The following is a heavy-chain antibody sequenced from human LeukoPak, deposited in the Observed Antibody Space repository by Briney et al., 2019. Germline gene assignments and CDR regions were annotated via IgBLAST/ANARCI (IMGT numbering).Heavy chain of an antibody. D-gene: IGHD6-19*01. CDR1: GFTFSSYS. CDR3: AREVAVLPGYFDY. J-gene: IGHJ4*02. Sequence: GRSLRLSCAASGFTFSSYSMHWVRQAPGKGLEWVAVISYDGSNKYYADSVKGRFTISRDNSKNTLYLQMNSLRAEDTAVYYCAREVAVLPGYFDYWGQGTLVTVSS. CDR2: ISYDGSNK. V-gene: IGHV3-30*03.